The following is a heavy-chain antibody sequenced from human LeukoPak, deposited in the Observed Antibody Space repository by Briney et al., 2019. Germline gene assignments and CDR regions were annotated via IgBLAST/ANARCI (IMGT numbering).Heavy chain of an antibody. D-gene: IGHD6-19*01. J-gene: IGHJ5*02. CDR2: IYYSGST. CDR1: GGSISSYY. Sequence: SETLSLTCTVSGGSISSYYWRRIRQPPGKGLEWIGYIYYSGSTNYNPSLKSRVTISVDTSKNQFSLKLSSVTAADAAVYYCARQGIAVAGAWFEPWGQGTLVTVYS. V-gene: IGHV4-59*08. CDR3: ARQGIAVAGAWFEP.